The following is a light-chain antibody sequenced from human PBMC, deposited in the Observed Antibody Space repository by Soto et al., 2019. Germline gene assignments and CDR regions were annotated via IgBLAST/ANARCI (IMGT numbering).Light chain of an antibody. CDR2: KAS. CDR3: QQYNFYSRT. J-gene: IGKJ1*01. V-gene: IGKV1-5*03. Sequence: DIQMTQSPSTLSASVGETVTITCRASQSISTWLAWYQQKAGKAPKLLIYKASSLQSGVPSRFSGIGSGTEFTLPISGLQPDDFATYYCQQYNFYSRTFGQGTKVEIK. CDR1: QSISTW.